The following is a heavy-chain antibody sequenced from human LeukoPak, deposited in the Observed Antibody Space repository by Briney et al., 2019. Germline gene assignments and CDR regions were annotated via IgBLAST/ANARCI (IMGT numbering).Heavy chain of an antibody. CDR2: INHSGST. D-gene: IGHD5-24*01. J-gene: IGHJ4*02. V-gene: IGHV4-34*01. CDR1: GGSFSGYY. Sequence: SETLSLTCAVYGGSFSGYYWSWIRQPPGKGLEWIGEINHSGSTNYNPSLKSRVTISVDTSKNQFSLKLSSVTAADTAVYYCARLDAAAGRYLQFFYWGQGTLVTVSS. CDR3: ARLDAAAGRYLQFFY.